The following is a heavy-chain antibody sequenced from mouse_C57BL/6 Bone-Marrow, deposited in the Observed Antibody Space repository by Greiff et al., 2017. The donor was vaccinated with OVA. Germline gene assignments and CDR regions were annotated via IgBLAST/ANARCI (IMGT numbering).Heavy chain of an antibody. D-gene: IGHD1-1*01. CDR3: ARLYYYGSSWDYFDY. Sequence: EVKLMESGGGLVQPGGSLSLSCAASGFTFTDYYMSWVRQPPGKALEWLGFIRNKANGYTTEYSASVKGRFTISRDNSQSILYLQMNALRAEDSATYYGARLYYYGSSWDYFDYWGQGTTLTVSS. J-gene: IGHJ2*01. V-gene: IGHV7-3*01. CDR2: IRNKANGYTT. CDR1: GFTFTDYY.